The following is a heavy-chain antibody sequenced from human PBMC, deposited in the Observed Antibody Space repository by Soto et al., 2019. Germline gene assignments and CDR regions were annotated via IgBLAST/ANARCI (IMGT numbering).Heavy chain of an antibody. CDR3: ARSTGDYVLISAFDI. D-gene: IGHD4-17*01. Sequence: GGSLRLSCAASGFTFSSYDMHWVRQATGKGLEWVSAIGTAGDTYYPGSVKGRFTISRENAKNSLYLQMNSLRAGDTAVYYCARSTGDYVLISAFDIWGQGTMVTVSS. CDR2: IGTAGDT. V-gene: IGHV3-13*01. J-gene: IGHJ3*02. CDR1: GFTFSSYD.